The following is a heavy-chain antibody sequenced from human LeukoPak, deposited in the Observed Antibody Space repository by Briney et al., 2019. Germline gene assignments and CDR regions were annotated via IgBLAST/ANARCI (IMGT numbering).Heavy chain of an antibody. CDR2: IYYSGST. CDR3: ARGVSSGYYFGLYYFDY. J-gene: IGHJ4*02. V-gene: IGHV4-39*01. D-gene: IGHD3-22*01. Sequence: SETLSLTCTVSGGSISSSSYYWGWIRQPPGKGLEWIGSIYYSGSTYYNPSLKSRVTISVDTSKNQFSLKLSSVTAADTAVYYCARGVSSGYYFGLYYFDYWGQGTLVTVSS. CDR1: GGSISSSSYY.